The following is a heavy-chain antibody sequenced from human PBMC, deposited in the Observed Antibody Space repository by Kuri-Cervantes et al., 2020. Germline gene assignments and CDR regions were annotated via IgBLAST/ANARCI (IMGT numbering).Heavy chain of an antibody. J-gene: IGHJ4*02. Sequence: GESPKISCAASGFTFSSYGMHWVRQAPGKGLEWVAVIWYDGSNKYYADSVKGRFTISRDNSKNTLYLQMNSLRAEDTAVYYCARDLMVRGVTGENFDYWGQGTLVTVSS. V-gene: IGHV3-33*01. CDR1: GFTFSSYG. CDR2: IWYDGSNK. CDR3: ARDLMVRGVTGENFDY. D-gene: IGHD3-10*01.